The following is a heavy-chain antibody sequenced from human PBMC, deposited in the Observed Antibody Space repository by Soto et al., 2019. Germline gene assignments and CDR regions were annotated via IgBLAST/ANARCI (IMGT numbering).Heavy chain of an antibody. CDR3: ASDVMITFGGVIVMSGMDV. Sequence: EVQLVESGGGLVKPGGSLRLSCAASGFTFSSYSMNWVRQAPGKGLEWVSSISSSRSYIYYADSVKGRFTISRDNAKNSLYLQMNSLRAEDTAVYYCASDVMITFGGVIVMSGMDVWGQGTTVTVSS. D-gene: IGHD3-16*02. J-gene: IGHJ6*02. CDR1: GFTFSSYS. V-gene: IGHV3-21*01. CDR2: ISSSRSYI.